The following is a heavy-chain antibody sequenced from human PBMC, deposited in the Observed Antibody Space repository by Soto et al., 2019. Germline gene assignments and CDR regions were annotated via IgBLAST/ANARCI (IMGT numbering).Heavy chain of an antibody. CDR1: GFTFSSSA. V-gene: IGHV1-58*01. Sequence: ASVKVSCKTSGFTFSSSAVHWVRQARGHRLQWIGWIDVGSANANYAQMLQERVTISRDMSTSTAYMELSSLRAEDTAVYYCAKNPGYYYDSTGYHFDYWGQGTLVTVSS. D-gene: IGHD3-22*01. CDR3: AKNPGYYYDSTGYHFDY. CDR2: IDVGSANA. J-gene: IGHJ4*02.